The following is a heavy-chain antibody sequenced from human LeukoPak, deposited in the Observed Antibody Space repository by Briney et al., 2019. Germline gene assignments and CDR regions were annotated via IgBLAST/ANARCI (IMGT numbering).Heavy chain of an antibody. CDR3: TREEGPYYDILTGYPQGFDP. CDR2: IRSKAYGGTT. V-gene: IGHV3-49*03. Sequence: GGSLRLSCTASGFTFGDYAMSWFRQAPGKGLEWVGFIRSKAYGGTTEYAASVKGGFTISRDDSKSIAYLQMNSLKTEDTAVYYCTREEGPYYDILTGYPQGFDPWGQGTLVTVSS. J-gene: IGHJ5*02. CDR1: GFTFGDYA. D-gene: IGHD3-9*01.